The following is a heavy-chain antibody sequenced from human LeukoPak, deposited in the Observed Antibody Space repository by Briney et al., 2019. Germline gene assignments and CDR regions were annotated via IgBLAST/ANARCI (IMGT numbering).Heavy chain of an antibody. CDR2: ISYDGSNK. CDR3: ANGGDGYNAVPDY. CDR1: GFTFSSYG. V-gene: IGHV3-30*18. J-gene: IGHJ4*02. Sequence: GGSLRLSCAASGFTFSSYGMRWVRQAPGKGLEWVAVISYDGSNKYYADSVKGRFTISRDNSKNTLYLQMNSLRAEDTAVYYCANGGDGYNAVPDYWGQGTLVTVSS. D-gene: IGHD5-24*01.